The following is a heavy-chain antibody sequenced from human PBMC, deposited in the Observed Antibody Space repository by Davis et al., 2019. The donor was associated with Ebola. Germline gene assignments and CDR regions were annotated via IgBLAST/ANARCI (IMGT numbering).Heavy chain of an antibody. CDR1: GFTFSSYA. V-gene: IGHV3-23*01. CDR3: AKLDYNDSYFQD. J-gene: IGHJ1*01. D-gene: IGHD4-17*01. CDR2: ISAIGGDT. Sequence: GESLKISCAASGFTFSSYAMSRVRQAPGKGLEWVSRISAIGGDTYYADSVKGRFTISRDNSKNTLNLQMNSLRAEDTAIYYCAKLDYNDSYFQDWGQGTLVTVSS.